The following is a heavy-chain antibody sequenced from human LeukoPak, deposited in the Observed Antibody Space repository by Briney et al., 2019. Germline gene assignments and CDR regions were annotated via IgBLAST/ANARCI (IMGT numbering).Heavy chain of an antibody. V-gene: IGHV3-30-3*01. D-gene: IGHD4-17*01. Sequence: GGSLRLSCAASGFTFSSYAMHWVRQAPGKGLEWVAVISYDGSNKYYADSVKGRFTISRDNSKNTLYLQMNSLRAEDTAVYYCARDLAGDYGDYVPFDYWGQGTLVTVSS. CDR3: ARDLAGDYGDYVPFDY. CDR2: ISYDGSNK. CDR1: GFTFSSYA. J-gene: IGHJ4*02.